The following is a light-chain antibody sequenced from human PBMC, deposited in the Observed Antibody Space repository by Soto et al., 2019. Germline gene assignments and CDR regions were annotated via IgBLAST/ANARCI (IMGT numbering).Light chain of an antibody. Sequence: QSVLTQPAPVSGSPGQSITISRTRTSRDVGGYNYVSWYQHHPGKAPKLIIYDVSNRPSGVSIRFSGSKSDNTASLTISGLRPEDEADYHCSSYTTSNTRQIVFGTGTKVTVL. CDR3: SSYTTSNTRQIV. CDR1: SRDVGGYNY. J-gene: IGLJ1*01. V-gene: IGLV2-14*03. CDR2: DVS.